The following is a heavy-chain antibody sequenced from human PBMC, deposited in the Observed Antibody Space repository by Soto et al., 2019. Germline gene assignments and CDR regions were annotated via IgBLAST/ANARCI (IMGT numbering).Heavy chain of an antibody. J-gene: IGHJ6*02. CDR3: TTDVADLLRFLASYGMDV. V-gene: IGHV3-15*07. Sequence: PWLPLRLSCAASGVTFSNAGMNWVRQAPGKGLEWVGRIKSKTDGGTTDYAAPVKGRFTISRDDSKNTLYLQMNSLKTEDTAVYYCTTDVADLLRFLASYGMDVWGQRTTVTVS. D-gene: IGHD4-17*01. CDR2: IKSKTDGGTT. CDR1: GVTFSNAG.